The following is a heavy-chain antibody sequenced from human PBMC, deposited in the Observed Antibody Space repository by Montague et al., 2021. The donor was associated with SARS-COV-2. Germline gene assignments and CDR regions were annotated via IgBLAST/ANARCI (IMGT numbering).Heavy chain of an antibody. J-gene: IGHJ3*02. D-gene: IGHD5-18*01. V-gene: IGHV4-31*03. Sequence: TLSLACTVSGGSISDGGYSWTWIRQPQGKGLEWIGYVYYSGSTFYNPSLKSRITISVDTSKNQFSLKLSSVTAADTAVYYCAREGGRIQLWLRGDDAFNIWGQGTLVTVSS. CDR1: GGSISDGGYS. CDR3: AREGGRIQLWLRGDDAFNI. CDR2: VYYSGST.